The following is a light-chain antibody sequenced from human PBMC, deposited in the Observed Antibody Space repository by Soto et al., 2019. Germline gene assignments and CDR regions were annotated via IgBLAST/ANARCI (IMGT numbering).Light chain of an antibody. CDR2: EVS. V-gene: IGLV2-14*01. Sequence: QSSLTQPASVSGSPGQSITISCTGSSSDVGGYKYVSWYQQYPGKAPKLMIYEVSNRPSGVSNRFSGSKSGNTASLTISGVQAEDEADYYCSSYTSSRTAVFGGGTKLTVL. CDR3: SSYTSSRTAV. J-gene: IGLJ2*01. CDR1: SSDVGGYKY.